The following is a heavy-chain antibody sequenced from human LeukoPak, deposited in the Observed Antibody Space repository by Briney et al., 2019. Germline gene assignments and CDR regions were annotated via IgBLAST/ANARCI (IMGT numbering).Heavy chain of an antibody. CDR1: GFTFSDYS. D-gene: IGHD6-13*01. J-gene: IGHJ2*01. CDR2: IGSSSRSI. Sequence: KPGGSLRLSCAASGFTFSDYSMNWVRQAPGKGLEWVSSIGSSSRSIYYAESVKGRFTISRDNAKDSLYLQMNSLRAEDAAVYYCAKGYIIAGRQWYLDLWGRGTLVGVSS. CDR3: AKGYIIAGRQWYLDL. V-gene: IGHV3-21*01.